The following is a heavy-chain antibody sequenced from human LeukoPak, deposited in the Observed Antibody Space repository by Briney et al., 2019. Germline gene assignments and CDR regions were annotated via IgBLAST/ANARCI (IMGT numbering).Heavy chain of an antibody. CDR2: IYTSGST. CDR3: ARERTYYYDSSGYFRWFDP. CDR1: GGSISSGSYY. V-gene: IGHV4-61*02. Sequence: SETLSLTCTVSGGSISSGSYYWSWIRQPAGKGLEWIGRIYTSGSTNYNPSLKSRVTISVDTSKNQFSLKLSSVTAADTAAYYCARERTYYYDSSGYFRWFDPWGQGTLVTVSS. J-gene: IGHJ5*02. D-gene: IGHD3-22*01.